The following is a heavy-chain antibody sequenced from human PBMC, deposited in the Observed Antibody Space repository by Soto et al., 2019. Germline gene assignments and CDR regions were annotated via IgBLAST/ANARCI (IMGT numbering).Heavy chain of an antibody. CDR2: MNPNSGNT. CDR3: VRALRDIVVVPAAYYFDY. Sequence: ASVKVSCKASGYTFTSYDINWVRQATGQGLEWMGWMNPNSGNTGYAQKFQGRVTLTGDTSISTAYMELSSLRSEDTAVYYCVRALRDIVVVPAAYYFDYWGQGTLVTVSS. D-gene: IGHD2-2*01. V-gene: IGHV1-8*01. CDR1: GYTFTSYD. J-gene: IGHJ4*02.